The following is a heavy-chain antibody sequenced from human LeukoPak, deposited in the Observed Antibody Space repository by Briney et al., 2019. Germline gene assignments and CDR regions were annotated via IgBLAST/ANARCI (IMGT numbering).Heavy chain of an antibody. CDR3: VGVVVPAAMRNSFDP. CDR1: GGSISSSSYY. D-gene: IGHD2-2*01. V-gene: IGHV4-39*01. CDR2: VYYSGST. J-gene: IGHJ5*02. Sequence: SETLSLTCTVSGGSISSSSYYWGWIRQPPGKGLEWIGSVYYSGSTYYNPSLKSRVTISVDTSNNQFSLKRSSVTAADTAVYYCVGVVVPAAMRNSFDPSGQATLVTVSS.